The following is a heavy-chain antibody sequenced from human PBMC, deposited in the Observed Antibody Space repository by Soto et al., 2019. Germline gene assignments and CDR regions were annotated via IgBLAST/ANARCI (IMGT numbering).Heavy chain of an antibody. CDR1: GGTFSSYT. J-gene: IGHJ6*03. V-gene: IGHV1-69*04. D-gene: IGHD2-2*01. CDR3: ARDYAQIVVVPAAMPGMNYYMDV. Sequence: ASVKVSCKASGGTFSSYTISWVRQAPGQGLEWMGRIIPILGIANYAQKFQGRVTITADKSTSTAYMELSSLRSEDTAVYYCARDYAQIVVVPAAMPGMNYYMDVWGKGTTVTVSS. CDR2: IIPILGIA.